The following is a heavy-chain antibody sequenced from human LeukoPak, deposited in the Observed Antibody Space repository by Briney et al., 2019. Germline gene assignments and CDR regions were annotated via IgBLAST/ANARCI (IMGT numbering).Heavy chain of an antibody. D-gene: IGHD3-22*01. Sequence: SETLSLTCTLSGGSISSYYWSWIRQPAGKGLEWIGRIYTSGSTNYNPSLKSRVTISVDKSKNQFSLKLSSVTAADTAVYYCARGDYYDSIRWGEYYYYYMDVWGKGTTVTVSS. J-gene: IGHJ6*03. CDR1: GGSISSYY. V-gene: IGHV4-4*07. CDR3: ARGDYYDSIRWGEYYYYYMDV. CDR2: IYTSGST.